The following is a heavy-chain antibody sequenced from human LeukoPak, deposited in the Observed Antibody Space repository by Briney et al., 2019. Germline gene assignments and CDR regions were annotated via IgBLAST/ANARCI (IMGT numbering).Heavy chain of an antibody. D-gene: IGHD3-22*01. V-gene: IGHV1-8*02. CDR1: GYTFTGYY. CDR2: MNPNSGNT. J-gene: IGHJ4*02. CDR3: ASYYDSSGYLGY. Sequence: ASVKVSCEASGYTFTGYYMHWVRQATGQGLEWMGWMNPNSGNTGYAQKFQGRVTMTRNTSISTAYMELSSLRSEDTAVYYCASYYDSSGYLGYWGQGTLVTVSS.